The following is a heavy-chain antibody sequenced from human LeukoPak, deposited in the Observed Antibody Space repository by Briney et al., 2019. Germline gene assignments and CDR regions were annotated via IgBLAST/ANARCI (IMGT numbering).Heavy chain of an antibody. J-gene: IGHJ4*02. Sequence: GGSLRLSCAASGFTFSASSMHWVRQAPGKGLEWVALISDDGSNESFADSVKGRFTISRDNSKNTLYLQMNSLRADDTAVYYCVRDHQVSYFDYWGQGTLVTVSS. V-gene: IGHV3-30*04. CDR2: ISDDGSNE. CDR1: GFTFSASS. D-gene: IGHD6-6*01. CDR3: VRDHQVSYFDY.